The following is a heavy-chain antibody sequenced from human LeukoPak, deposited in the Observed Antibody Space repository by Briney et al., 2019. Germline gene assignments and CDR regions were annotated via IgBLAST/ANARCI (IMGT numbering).Heavy chain of an antibody. D-gene: IGHD4-17*01. Sequence: ASVKVSCKASGYTFTSYYMHWVRQAPGQGLEWMGIINPSGGSTSYAQKFQGRVTMTRDMSTSTVYMELSSLRSEDTAVYYCARDYTHGDYGTDYYYYYMDVWGKGTTVTVSS. J-gene: IGHJ6*03. CDR3: ARDYTHGDYGTDYYYYYMDV. CDR2: INPSGGST. CDR1: GYTFTSYY. V-gene: IGHV1-46*01.